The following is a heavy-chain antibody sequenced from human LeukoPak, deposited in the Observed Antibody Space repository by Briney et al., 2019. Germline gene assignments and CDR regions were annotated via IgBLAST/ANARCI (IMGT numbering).Heavy chain of an antibody. CDR3: ARFVYSNYLAY. Sequence: GGSLRLSCAASGFTFSSYEMNWVRQAPGKGLEWVSYISSSGSTIYYADSVKGRFTISRDNSKNTLYLLMNSLRAEDTAVYYCARFVYSNYLAYWGQGTLVTVFS. J-gene: IGHJ4*02. CDR1: GFTFSSYE. V-gene: IGHV3-48*03. CDR2: ISSSGSTI. D-gene: IGHD4-11*01.